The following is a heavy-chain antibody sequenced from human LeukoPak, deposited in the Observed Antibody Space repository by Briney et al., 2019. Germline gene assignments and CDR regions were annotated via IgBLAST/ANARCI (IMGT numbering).Heavy chain of an antibody. D-gene: IGHD3-10*01. J-gene: IGHJ4*02. Sequence: PGGSLRLSCAASGFTFSSYWMSWVRQAPGKGLEWVAFIRYDGSNKYYADSVKGRFTISRDNSKSTLSLQMNSLRAEDTAVYYCAKGHGSGTYWVFNDWGQGTLVTVSS. CDR2: IRYDGSNK. V-gene: IGHV3-30*02. CDR1: GFTFSSYW. CDR3: AKGHGSGTYWVFND.